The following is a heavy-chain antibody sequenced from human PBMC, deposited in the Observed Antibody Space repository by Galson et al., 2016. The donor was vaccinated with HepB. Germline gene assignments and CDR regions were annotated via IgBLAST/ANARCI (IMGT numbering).Heavy chain of an antibody. CDR3: CRVRGGYQVLFDTYSYFALDV. CDR2: SRRTGYGGTT. Sequence: SLRLSCAASGFTFGDYAMTWFRQAPGKGLEWVGFSRRTGYGGTTEYAASVKGRFIISRDYSRSIAYLQMNSLKTEDTGIYYCCRVRGGYQVLFDTYSYFALDVWGQGTTVTVSS. J-gene: IGHJ6*02. V-gene: IGHV3-49*03. CDR1: GFTFGDYA. D-gene: IGHD2-2*01.